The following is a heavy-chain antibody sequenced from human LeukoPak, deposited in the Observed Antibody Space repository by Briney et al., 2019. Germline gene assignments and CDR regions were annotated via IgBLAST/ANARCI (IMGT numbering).Heavy chain of an antibody. J-gene: IGHJ5*02. CDR3: AKGGSGSFPNWFDP. CDR1: RFTFSNYW. V-gene: IGHV3-74*01. D-gene: IGHD1-26*01. CDR2: IYNDGSST. Sequence: PGGSLRLSCAASRFTFSNYWMHWVRQAPGKGLVWVSRIYNDGSSTSYADSVKGRFTISRDNAKSTLYLQMNSLRAEDTAVYYCAKGGSGSFPNWFDPWGQGTLVTVSS.